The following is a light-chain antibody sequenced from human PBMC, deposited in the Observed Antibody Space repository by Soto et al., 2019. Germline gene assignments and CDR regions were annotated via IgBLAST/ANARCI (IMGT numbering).Light chain of an antibody. CDR3: QQHYSTPYT. V-gene: IGKV4-1*01. J-gene: IGKJ2*01. CDR2: WAS. CDR1: QSVLYSSNNKNY. Sequence: DIVMTQSPDSLAVSLSERATINCKSSQSVLYSSNNKNYLAWYQQKPGQPPKLLIYWASTRESGVPDRFSGSGSGTDFTLTISSLQAEDVAVYYCQQHYSTPYTFGQGTKLEIK.